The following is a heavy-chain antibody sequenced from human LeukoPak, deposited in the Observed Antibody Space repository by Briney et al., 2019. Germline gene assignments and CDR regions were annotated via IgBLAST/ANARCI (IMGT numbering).Heavy chain of an antibody. CDR1: GYTFTGNY. D-gene: IGHD4-17*01. CDR2: INPNSGGT. Sequence: ASVKVSCKASGYTFTGNYMHWVRQAPGQGLEWMGWINPNSGGTNYAQKFQGRVTMTRDTSISAAYMELSRLRSDDTAVYYCARTVTTYHWFDPWGQGTLVTVSS. V-gene: IGHV1-2*02. J-gene: IGHJ5*02. CDR3: ARTVTTYHWFDP.